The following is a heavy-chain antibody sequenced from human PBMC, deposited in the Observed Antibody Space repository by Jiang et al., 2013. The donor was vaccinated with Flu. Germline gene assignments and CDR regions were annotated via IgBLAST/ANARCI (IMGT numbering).Heavy chain of an antibody. CDR3: AREGMTGTTRRPSYYYAMDV. V-gene: IGHV4-59*12. Sequence: PGLVKPSETLSLSCTISGGSMNGYYWTWIRQPPGKGLEWIGYVYSTGATNYSPSFKSRVSISLDMSKNQFSLRLPSVTTADTAVYYCAREGMTGTTRRPSYYYAMDVWGQGTTVTVSS. CDR1: GGSMNGYY. J-gene: IGHJ6*02. CDR2: VYSTGAT. D-gene: IGHD1-1*01.